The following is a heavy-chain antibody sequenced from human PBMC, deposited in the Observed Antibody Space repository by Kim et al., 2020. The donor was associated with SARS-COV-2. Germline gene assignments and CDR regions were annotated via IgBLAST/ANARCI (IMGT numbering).Heavy chain of an antibody. D-gene: IGHD3-10*01. Sequence: STYYHPPLKSRVTISVATSKNQFSLKLSSVTAADTAVYYCARLMGYYMDVWGKGTTVTVSS. CDR3: ARLMGYYMDV. CDR2: ST. V-gene: IGHV4-39*01. J-gene: IGHJ6*03.